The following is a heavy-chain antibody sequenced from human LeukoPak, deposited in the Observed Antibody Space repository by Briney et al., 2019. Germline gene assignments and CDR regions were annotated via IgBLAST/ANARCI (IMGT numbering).Heavy chain of an antibody. CDR1: GGTFSSYT. D-gene: IGHD2-15*01. Sequence: RASVKVSCKASGGTFSSYTISWVRQAPGQGLEWMGRIIPILGIANYAQKFQGRVTITADKSTSTAYMELSSLRSEDTAVYYCAREAGYCSGGSCSSDFDYWGQGTLVTVSS. V-gene: IGHV1-69*04. CDR3: AREAGYCSGGSCSSDFDY. CDR2: IIPILGIA. J-gene: IGHJ4*02.